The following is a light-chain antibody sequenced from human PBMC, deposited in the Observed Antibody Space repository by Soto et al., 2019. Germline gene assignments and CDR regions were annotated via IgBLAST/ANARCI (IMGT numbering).Light chain of an antibody. Sequence: DIQMTQSPSTLSASVGDRVTITCRASQSISSWLAWYQQKPGKAPNLLIYKASRLESGVPSRFSGSGSGTEFTLTISRLQPDDFATYYCQQFDSFPWTFGQGTKVEIK. CDR1: QSISSW. CDR3: QQFDSFPWT. J-gene: IGKJ1*01. CDR2: KAS. V-gene: IGKV1-5*03.